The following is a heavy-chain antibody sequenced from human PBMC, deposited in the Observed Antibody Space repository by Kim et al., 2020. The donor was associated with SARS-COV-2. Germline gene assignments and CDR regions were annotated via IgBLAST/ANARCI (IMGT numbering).Heavy chain of an antibody. CDR3: ARDSYSSGWSDY. V-gene: IGHV3-33*01. D-gene: IGHD6-19*01. J-gene: IGHJ4*02. Sequence: YADSVKGRFTISRDNSKTTLHRQMNSLRAEDTAVEYCARDSYSSGWSDYWGQGTLVTVSS.